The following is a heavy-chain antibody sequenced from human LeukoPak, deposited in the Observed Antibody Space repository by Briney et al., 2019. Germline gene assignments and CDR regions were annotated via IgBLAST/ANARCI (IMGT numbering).Heavy chain of an antibody. CDR2: ISSSSSYI. Sequence: PGGSLRLSCAASGFTFSSYSMNWVRQAPGKGLEWVSSISSSSSYIYYADSVKGRFTISRDNAKDSLYLQMNSLRAEDTAVYYCARDVTCSGGSCYYFDYWGQGTLVTVSS. CDR3: ARDVTCSGGSCYYFDY. J-gene: IGHJ4*02. CDR1: GFTFSSYS. D-gene: IGHD2-15*01. V-gene: IGHV3-21*01.